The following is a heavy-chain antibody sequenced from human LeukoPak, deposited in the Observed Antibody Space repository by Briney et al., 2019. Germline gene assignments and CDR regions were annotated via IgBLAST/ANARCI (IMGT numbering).Heavy chain of an antibody. CDR2: IYYSGST. CDR1: GGSISSYY. CDR3: ARAPVYYGSGSYYNGVHDY. Sequence: PSETLSLTCTVSGGSISSYYWSWIRQPPGKGLEWIGYIYYSGSTNYNPSLKSRVTISVDTSKNQFSLKLSSVTAADTAVYYCARAPVYYGSGSYYNGVHDYWGQGTLVTVSS. J-gene: IGHJ4*02. D-gene: IGHD3-10*01. V-gene: IGHV4-59*01.